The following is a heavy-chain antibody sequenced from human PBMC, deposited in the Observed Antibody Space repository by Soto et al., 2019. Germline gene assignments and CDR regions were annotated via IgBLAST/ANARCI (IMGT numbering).Heavy chain of an antibody. CDR1: GGSISSSSYY. J-gene: IGHJ2*01. CDR3: ARSLGPTAVAGHRGARYFDL. V-gene: IGHV4-39*01. D-gene: IGHD6-19*01. CDR2: IYYSGST. Sequence: QLQLQESGPGLVKPSETLSLTCTVSGGSISSSSYYWGWLRQPPGKGLEWIGSIYYSGSTYYNQSLKSRVTISVDTSKNQFSLKLSSVTAADTAVYYCARSLGPTAVAGHRGARYFDLWGRGTLVTVSS.